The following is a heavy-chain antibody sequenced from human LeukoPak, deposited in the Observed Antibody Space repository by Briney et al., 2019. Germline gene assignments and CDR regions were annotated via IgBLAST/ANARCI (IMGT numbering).Heavy chain of an antibody. J-gene: IGHJ4*02. CDR3: ARGLCGGDCYSD. V-gene: IGHV3-21*01. CDR1: GFTFSSYF. D-gene: IGHD2-21*02. Sequence: GGSLRLSCAASGFTFSSYFMNWVRQAPGKGLQWVSSISTTSSYIYYADSVKGRFTISRDNAKNSLYLQMNSLRAEDTAAYYCARGLCGGDCYSDWGQGTLVTVSS. CDR2: ISTTSSYI.